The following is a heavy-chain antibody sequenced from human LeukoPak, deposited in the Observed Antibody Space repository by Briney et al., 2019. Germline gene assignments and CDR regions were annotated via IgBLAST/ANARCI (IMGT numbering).Heavy chain of an antibody. CDR2: INYSGST. CDR3: ARSEYHIFAGY. V-gene: IGHV4-34*01. CDR1: SESCSGYF. D-gene: IGHD3-9*01. Sequence: SETLSLTCAIYSESCSGYFWSWIRQPPGKGLEWIGEINYSGSTNYNPSLKSRVTISVDTSKNQFSLKLSSVTAADTAVYYCARSEYHIFAGYWGQGTLVTVSS. J-gene: IGHJ4*02.